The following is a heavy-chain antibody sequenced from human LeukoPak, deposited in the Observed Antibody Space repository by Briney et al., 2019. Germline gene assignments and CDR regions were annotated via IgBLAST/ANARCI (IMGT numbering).Heavy chain of an antibody. V-gene: IGHV3-33*06. CDR2: IWYDGSNK. D-gene: IGHD2-8*01. Sequence: HPGGSLRLSCAASGFTFSSYGMHWVRQAPGKGLEWVAVIWYDGSNKYYADSVKGRFTISRDNSKNTLYLQMNSLRAEDTAVYFCAKDMVWAHYYFDYWGQGTVVTVSS. CDR1: GFTFSSYG. J-gene: IGHJ4*02. CDR3: AKDMVWAHYYFDY.